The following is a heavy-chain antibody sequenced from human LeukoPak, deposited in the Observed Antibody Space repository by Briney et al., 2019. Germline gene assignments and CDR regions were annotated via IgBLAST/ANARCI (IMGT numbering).Heavy chain of an antibody. Sequence: ASVKVSCKASGYTFTSYGISWVRQAPGQGLEWMGWISAYNGNTNYAQKLQGRVTMTTDTSTSTAYMELRSLRSDDTAVYYCARATPSITIFGVVNYYYGMDVWGQGTTVTVSS. CDR3: ARATPSITIFGVVNYYYGMDV. V-gene: IGHV1-18*01. CDR1: GYTFTSYG. CDR2: ISAYNGNT. D-gene: IGHD3-3*01. J-gene: IGHJ6*02.